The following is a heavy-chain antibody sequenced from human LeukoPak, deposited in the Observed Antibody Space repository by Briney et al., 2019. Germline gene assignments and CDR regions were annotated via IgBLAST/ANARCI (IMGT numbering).Heavy chain of an antibody. V-gene: IGHV4-59*08. Sequence: PSETLSLTCTVSGVSISSYYWSWIRQPPGKGLEWIGYIYYSGSTNYNPSLKSRVTISVDTSKNQFSLKLSSVTAADTAVHYCARLLVNWFDPWGQGTLVTVSS. CDR2: IYYSGST. CDR3: ARLLVNWFDP. J-gene: IGHJ5*02. D-gene: IGHD2-8*02. CDR1: GVSISSYY.